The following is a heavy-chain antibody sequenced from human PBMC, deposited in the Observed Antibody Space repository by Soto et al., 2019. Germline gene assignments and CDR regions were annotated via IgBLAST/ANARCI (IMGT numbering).Heavy chain of an antibody. CDR3: AKDPGRGEWEHYY. J-gene: IGHJ4*02. Sequence: GGSLRLSCVASGFTFSSYAMSWVRQAPGKGLEWVSSLSATGGSTYYADSVKGRFSISRDNSKNTLHLQINSLRAEDTAVYYCAKDPGRGEWEHYYWGQGTLVTVSS. CDR2: LSATGGST. CDR1: GFTFSSYA. V-gene: IGHV3-23*01. D-gene: IGHD1-26*01.